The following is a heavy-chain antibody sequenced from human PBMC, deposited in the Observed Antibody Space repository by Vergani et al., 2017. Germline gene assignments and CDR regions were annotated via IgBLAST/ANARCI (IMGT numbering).Heavy chain of an antibody. V-gene: IGHV4-59*12. CDR1: GGSISSYY. CDR2: IYYSGST. Sequence: QVQLQESGPGLVKPSETLSLTCTVSGGSISSYYWSWIRQPPGKGLEWIGYIYYSGSTNYNPSLKSRVTISVDTSKNQFSLKLDSVTAADTAVYFCAREGPYFYGLDLWGQGTTVTVSS. D-gene: IGHD2-21*01. J-gene: IGHJ6*02. CDR3: AREGPYFYGLDL.